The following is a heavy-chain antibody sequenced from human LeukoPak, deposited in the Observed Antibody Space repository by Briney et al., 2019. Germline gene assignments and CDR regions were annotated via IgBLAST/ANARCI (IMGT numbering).Heavy chain of an antibody. J-gene: IGHJ4*02. Sequence: GGSLRLSCAGSGFTFSSYSMSWVRQAPGKGLEWLSYISSSSGTIYYADSVKGRFTISRDNAKNSQYLQMNSLRDEDTAVYYCARVDYFESWGQGTLVTVSS. CDR1: GFTFSSYS. CDR2: ISSSSGTI. CDR3: ARVDYFES. V-gene: IGHV3-48*02.